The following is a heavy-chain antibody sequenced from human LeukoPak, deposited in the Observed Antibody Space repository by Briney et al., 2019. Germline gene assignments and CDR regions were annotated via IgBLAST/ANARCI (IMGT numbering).Heavy chain of an antibody. CDR2: ISYDGSNK. CDR3: ARDRGAAAGTGYFDC. D-gene: IGHD6-13*01. CDR1: GFSFSSYA. V-gene: IGHV3-30-3*01. J-gene: IGHJ4*02. Sequence: GRSLRLSCAASGFSFSSYAMHWARQAPGKGLEWVALISYDGSNKYYADSVKGRFTISRDNSKSTLYMQMNSLRAEDTAVYYCARDRGAAAGTGYFDCWGQGTLVTVSS.